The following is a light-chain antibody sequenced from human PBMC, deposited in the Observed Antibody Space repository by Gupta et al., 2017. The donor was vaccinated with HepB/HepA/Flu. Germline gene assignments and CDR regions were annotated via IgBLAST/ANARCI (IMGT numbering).Light chain of an antibody. V-gene: IGKV2-28*01. CDR1: QSLLHSNGYNY. CDR2: WGS. Sequence: DIVMTQSPLSLPVTPGEPASISCRSSQSLLHSNGYNYLDWYLQKPGQSPQLLIYWGSKRAYGVPDRFSGSGSGTDFTLKSSRGEAEDVGVYYCMQDLQTNVFGHGTKVDIK. J-gene: IGKJ3*01. CDR3: MQDLQTNV.